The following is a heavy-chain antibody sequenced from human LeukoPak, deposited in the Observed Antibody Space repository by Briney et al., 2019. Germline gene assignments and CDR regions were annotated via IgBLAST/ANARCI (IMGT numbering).Heavy chain of an antibody. CDR2: MNPNRGNT. J-gene: IGHJ6*02. CDR1: GYTFTSYD. Sequence: ALVKVSCKASGYTFTSYDINWVRQATGQGLEWMGWMNPNRGNTGYAQKFQGRVTMTRNTSISTAYMELSSLRSEDTAVYYCERKDTTKGYYYYGMDVWGQGTTVTVSS. D-gene: IGHD1-14*01. CDR3: ERKDTTKGYYYYGMDV. V-gene: IGHV1-8*01.